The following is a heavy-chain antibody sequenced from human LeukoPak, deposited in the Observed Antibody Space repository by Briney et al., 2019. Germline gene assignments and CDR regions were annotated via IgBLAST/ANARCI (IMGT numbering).Heavy chain of an antibody. J-gene: IGHJ4*02. CDR3: ARDVDYHVTSECFDY. D-gene: IGHD3-22*01. CDR1: GFTFSSYG. CDR2: IRYDGSNK. Sequence: GGSLRLSCAASGFTFSSYGMHWVRQAPGKGLEWVAFIRYDGSNKYYADSVKGRFTIARDNAKNTLYLQMNSLRPEDTAVYYCARDVDYHVTSECFDYWGQGTLVTVSS. V-gene: IGHV3-30*02.